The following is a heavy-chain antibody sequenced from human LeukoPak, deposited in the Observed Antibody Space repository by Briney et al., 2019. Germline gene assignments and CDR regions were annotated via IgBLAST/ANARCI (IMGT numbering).Heavy chain of an antibody. CDR1: DDSFNSHY. CDR2: ISYIGST. J-gene: IGHJ3*02. D-gene: IGHD4-17*01. Sequence: SETLSLTRAVSDDSFNSHYWTWVRQPPGKGLEWIGYISYIGSTNYNPSLKSRVTISIDTSKNQFSLRLSSVTAADTAVYYCARDLVTVTKGFDIWGQGTMVSVSS. CDR3: ARDLVTVTKGFDI. V-gene: IGHV4-59*11.